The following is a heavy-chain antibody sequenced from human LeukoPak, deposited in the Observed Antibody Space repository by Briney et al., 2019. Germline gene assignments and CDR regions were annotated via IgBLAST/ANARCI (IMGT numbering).Heavy chain of an antibody. D-gene: IGHD3-10*01. CDR2: IYPGDSDT. Sequence: GESLKISCKGYGYSFTRYWIGWVRQMPGKGLEWMGIIYPGDSDTRYSPSFQGQVTISADKSISTAYLQWSSLKASDTAMYYCARSYYYGSGSYSLLGYWGQGTLVTVSS. CDR3: ARSYYYGSGSYSLLGY. CDR1: GYSFTRYW. J-gene: IGHJ4*02. V-gene: IGHV5-51*06.